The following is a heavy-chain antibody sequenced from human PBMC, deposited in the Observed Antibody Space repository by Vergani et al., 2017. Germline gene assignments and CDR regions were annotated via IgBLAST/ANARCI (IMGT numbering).Heavy chain of an antibody. CDR2: IYPGDSDT. J-gene: IGHJ5*02. Sequence: EVQLVQSGAEVKKPGESLKISCKGSGYSFTSYWIGWVRQMPGKGLEWMGIIYPGDSDTRYSPSFHGQVTIPADKSISNAYLQWSSLKASDTALYYCARQSIAAPEPLEPWGEGTLVTVSS. V-gene: IGHV5-51*01. CDR3: ARQSIAAPEPLEP. CDR1: GYSFTSYW. D-gene: IGHD6-6*01.